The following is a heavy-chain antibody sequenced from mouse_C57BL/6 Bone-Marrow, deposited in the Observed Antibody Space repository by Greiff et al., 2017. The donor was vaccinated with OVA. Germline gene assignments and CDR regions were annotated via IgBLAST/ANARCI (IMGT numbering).Heavy chain of an antibody. CDR3: TPIYYDYNFDY. D-gene: IGHD2-4*01. CDR2: IDPENGDT. V-gene: IGHV14-4*01. CDR1: GFNIKDDY. Sequence: EVQLVESGAELVRPGASVKLSCTASGFNIKDDYMHWVKQRPEQGLEWIGWIDPENGDTEYASKFKGKATITADTSSNTAYLQLSSLTSEDTAVYYCTPIYYDYNFDYWGQGTTLTVSS. J-gene: IGHJ2*01.